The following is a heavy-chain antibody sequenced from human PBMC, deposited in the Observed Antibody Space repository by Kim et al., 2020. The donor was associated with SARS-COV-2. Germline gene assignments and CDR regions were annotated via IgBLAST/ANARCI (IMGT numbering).Heavy chain of an antibody. V-gene: IGHV3-30*02. Sequence: YIADSVKSRFPISRDKSNITLYLQMNSRRAEDTAVYYCAKDRLWGNDYFDYWGQGTLVTVSS. D-gene: IGHD3-16*01. CDR3: AKDRLWGNDYFDY. J-gene: IGHJ4*02.